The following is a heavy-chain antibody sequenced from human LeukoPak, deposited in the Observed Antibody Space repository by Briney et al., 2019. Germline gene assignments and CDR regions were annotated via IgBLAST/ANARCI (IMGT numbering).Heavy chain of an antibody. J-gene: IGHJ4*02. D-gene: IGHD3-22*01. CDR2: IKPDGSEK. CDR3: GRLEYYYDSSGYSEDY. Sequence: PGGSLRLSCAASGFTHSNYWMTWVRQAPGKGLEWVANIKPDGSEKYYVDSVKGRFTISRDNAKNTLYLQMNSLRAEDTAVYYCGRLEYYYDSSGYSEDYWGQGTLVTVSS. V-gene: IGHV3-7*01. CDR1: GFTHSNYW.